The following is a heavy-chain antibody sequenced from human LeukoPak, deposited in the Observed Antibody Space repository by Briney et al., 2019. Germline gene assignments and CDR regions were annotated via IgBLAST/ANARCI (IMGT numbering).Heavy chain of an antibody. CDR3: ARDMAGSSAY. V-gene: IGHV3-23*01. J-gene: IGHJ4*02. Sequence: PGGSLRLSCAASGFTFSSYAMSWVRQAPGKGLEWVSAISGSGGSTYYADSVKGRFTISRDNAKNSLSVQMNSLRAEDTAVYYCARDMAGSSAYWGQGTLVTVSS. D-gene: IGHD6-25*01. CDR2: ISGSGGST. CDR1: GFTFSSYA.